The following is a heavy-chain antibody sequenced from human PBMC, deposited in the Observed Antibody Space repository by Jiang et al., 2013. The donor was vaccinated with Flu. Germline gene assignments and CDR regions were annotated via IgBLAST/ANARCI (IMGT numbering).Heavy chain of an antibody. D-gene: IGHD1-14*01. V-gene: IGHV7-4-1*02. J-gene: IGHJ5*02. CDR3: ARDPRIRKEVGPQRFDP. CDR2: INTNTGNP. Sequence: QSGSELKKPGASVKVSCKASGYTFTNYGMNWVRQAPGQGLEWMGWINTNTGNPTYAQGFTGRFVFSLDTSVSTAYLQISSLKAEDTGVYYCARDPRIRKEVGPQRFDPWGQGTLVTVSS. CDR1: GYTFTNYG.